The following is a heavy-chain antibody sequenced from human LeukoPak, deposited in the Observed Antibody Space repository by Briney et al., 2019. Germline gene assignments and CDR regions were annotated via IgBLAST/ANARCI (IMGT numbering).Heavy chain of an antibody. CDR3: ARGYSGYDSGAFDI. CDR2: IYHSGST. J-gene: IGHJ3*02. V-gene: IGHV4-4*02. CDR1: GGSFSSSNW. Sequence: PSETLSLTCAVSGGSFSSSNWWSWVRQPPGKGLEWIGEIYHSGSTNYNPSLKSRVTISVDKSKNQFSLKLSSVTAADTAVYYCARGYSGYDSGAFDIWGQGTMVTVSS. D-gene: IGHD5-12*01.